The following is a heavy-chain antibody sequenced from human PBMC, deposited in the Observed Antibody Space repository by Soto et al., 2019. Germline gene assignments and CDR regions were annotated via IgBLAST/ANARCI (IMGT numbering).Heavy chain of an antibody. V-gene: IGHV3-48*01. CDR1: GFTFSSYS. Sequence: GGSLRLSCAASGFTFSSYSMNWVRQAPGKGLEWVSYISSSSSTIYYADSVKGRFTISRDNAKNSLYLQMNSLRAEDTAVYYCARDTDYDYIWGTPHYYYYMDVWGKGTTVTVSS. J-gene: IGHJ6*03. CDR3: ARDTDYDYIWGTPHYYYYMDV. D-gene: IGHD3-16*01. CDR2: ISSSSSTI.